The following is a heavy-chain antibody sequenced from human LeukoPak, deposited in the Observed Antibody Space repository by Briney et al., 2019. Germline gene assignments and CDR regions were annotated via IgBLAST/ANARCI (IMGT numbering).Heavy chain of an antibody. CDR1: GYTFTGYY. V-gene: IGHV1-2*02. Sequence: RRASVKVSCKASGYTFTGYYIHWVRQAPGQGLEWMGWIKPNSGDTNYAQKFQGRVTMTRDTSISTVYMELSRLRFDDTAVYYCASGRTIFYYYMDVWGKGTTVTISS. CDR2: IKPNSGDT. J-gene: IGHJ6*03. CDR3: ASGRTIFYYYMDV. D-gene: IGHD3-3*02.